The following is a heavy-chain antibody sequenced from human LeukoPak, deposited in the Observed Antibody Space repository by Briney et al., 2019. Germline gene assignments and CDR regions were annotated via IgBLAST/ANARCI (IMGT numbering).Heavy chain of an antibody. J-gene: IGHJ3*02. V-gene: IGHV4-39*07. Sequence: PSETLSLTCTVSGGSISSSSYYWGWIRQPPGKGLEWIGSIYYSGSTYYNPSLKSRVTISVDTSKNQFSLKLSSVTAADTAVYYCASSSGSYSLRRPDAFDIWGQGTMVTVSS. D-gene: IGHD1-26*01. CDR1: GGSISSSSYY. CDR2: IYYSGST. CDR3: ASSSGSYSLRRPDAFDI.